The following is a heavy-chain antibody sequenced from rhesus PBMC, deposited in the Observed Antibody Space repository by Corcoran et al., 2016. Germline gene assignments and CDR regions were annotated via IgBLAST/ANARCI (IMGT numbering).Heavy chain of an antibody. Sequence: EVQLVQAGAEVKKPGDSVKSSCKASGYTLTDYYLHWVRQAPGKGHAWLGRVDPEDGEAIPPQKFQDRVTITADTSTDTAYMELSILRSEDTAVYYCATHLYSSYFDYWRQEVLVTVSS. J-gene: IGHJ4*01. D-gene: IGHD4-23*01. CDR1: GYTLTDYY. CDR2: VDPEDGEA. CDR3: ATHLYSSYFDY. V-gene: IGHV1-111*02.